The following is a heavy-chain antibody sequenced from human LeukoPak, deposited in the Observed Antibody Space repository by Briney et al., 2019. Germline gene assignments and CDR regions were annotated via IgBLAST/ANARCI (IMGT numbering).Heavy chain of an antibody. Sequence: LVESGGGVVQPGRSLRLSCTASGFTFSSYGMHWVRQAPGKGLEWVAAILDDGRHKDHAESVKGRFTISRDNSKITLHLQMNSLRAEDTAMYYCAREGSGSYFFPGIFRDGFDIWGQGTMVIVSS. V-gene: IGHV3-30*03. CDR3: AREGSGSYFFPGIFRDGFDI. D-gene: IGHD3-10*01. CDR1: GFTFSSYG. CDR2: ILDDGRHK. J-gene: IGHJ3*02.